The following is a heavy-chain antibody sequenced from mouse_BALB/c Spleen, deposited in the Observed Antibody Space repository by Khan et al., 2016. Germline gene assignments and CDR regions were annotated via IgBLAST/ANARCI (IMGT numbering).Heavy chain of an antibody. J-gene: IGHJ4*01. Sequence: EVQLQESGPGLVKPSQSLSLTCTVSGYSITSDYAWNWIRQFPGNKLEWMGYISYSGSTSYNPSLKSRISITRDTSKNQFFLQLNSVTTEDTATYYCASSVIYDGYYGYAMDYWGQGTSVTVSS. D-gene: IGHD2-3*01. V-gene: IGHV3-2*02. CDR1: GYSITSDYA. CDR3: ASSVIYDGYYGYAMDY. CDR2: ISYSGST.